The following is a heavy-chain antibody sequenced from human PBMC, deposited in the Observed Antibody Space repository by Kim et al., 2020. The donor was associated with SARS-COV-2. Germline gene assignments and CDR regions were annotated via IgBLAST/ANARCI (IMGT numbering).Heavy chain of an antibody. CDR1: GFTFTSRA. J-gene: IGHJ4*02. Sequence: GGSLRLSCVASGFTFTSRAMSWVRQIPGKGLEWVASINNGGNLYYADSVKGRFTVSRDITKATLYLQMNSLRPEDTPRYYCAKDHTSRGWPAFDSWGQGT. CDR2: INNGGNL. CDR3: AKDHTSRGWPAFDS. D-gene: IGHD6-19*01. V-gene: IGHV3-23*01.